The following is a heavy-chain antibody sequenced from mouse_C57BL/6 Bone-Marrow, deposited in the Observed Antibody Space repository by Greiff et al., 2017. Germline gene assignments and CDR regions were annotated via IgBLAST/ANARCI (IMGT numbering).Heavy chain of an antibody. D-gene: IGHD3-2*02. CDR3: TPRQLRLYYFNY. J-gene: IGHJ2*01. CDR1: GYTFTSYW. CDR2: IYPGNSDT. Sequence: EVQLQQSGTVLARPGASVKMSCKTSGYTFTSYWMHWVKQRPGQGLEWIGAIYPGNSDTSYNQKFKGKAKLTAVTSASTAYMELSSLTNEDSAVYYCTPRQLRLYYFNYWGQGTTLTVSS. V-gene: IGHV1-5*01.